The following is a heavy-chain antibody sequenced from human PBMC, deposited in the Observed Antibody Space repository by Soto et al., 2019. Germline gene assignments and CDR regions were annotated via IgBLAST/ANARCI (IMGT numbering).Heavy chain of an antibody. CDR1: GGSISSYY. Sequence: SETLSLTCTVSGGSISSYYWSWIRQPPGKGLEWIGYIYYSGSTNYNPSLKSRVTISVDTSKNQFSLELSSVTAADTAVYYCARGGTYYDILTGTIYYYYGMDVWGQGTTVTVSS. J-gene: IGHJ6*02. CDR2: IYYSGST. D-gene: IGHD3-9*01. CDR3: ARGGTYYDILTGTIYYYYGMDV. V-gene: IGHV4-59*01.